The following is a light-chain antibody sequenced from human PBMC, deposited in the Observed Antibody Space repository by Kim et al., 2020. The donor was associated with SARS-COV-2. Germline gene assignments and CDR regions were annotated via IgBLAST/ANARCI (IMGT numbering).Light chain of an antibody. CDR2: EVN. Sequence: GQTVTISCTGTSSDNGGYQYVSWYLQHPGEAPKLIMYEVNRRPSGVPDRFSGSKSGNTASLTVSGLQAEDEADYYCASYAGSNRWVFGGGTQLTVL. CDR1: SSDNGGYQY. CDR3: ASYAGSNRWV. J-gene: IGLJ3*02. V-gene: IGLV2-8*01.